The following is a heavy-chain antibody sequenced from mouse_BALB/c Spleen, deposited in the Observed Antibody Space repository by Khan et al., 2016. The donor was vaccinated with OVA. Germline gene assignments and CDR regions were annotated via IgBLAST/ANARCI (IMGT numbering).Heavy chain of an antibody. CDR2: VSTGGHYT. V-gene: IGHV5-6*01. CDR3: ARLAYYYDSEGFDY. D-gene: IGHD1-1*01. J-gene: IGHJ3*01. Sequence: EVELVESGGDVVKPGGSLKLSCAASGFTFSTYGMSWVRQTPDKRLEWVATVSTGGHYTYYPDTVKGRFTISRDTATNTPYLQMNSLKPEDTAMFYCARLAYYYDSEGFDYWGQGTLVTVSS. CDR1: GFTFSTYG.